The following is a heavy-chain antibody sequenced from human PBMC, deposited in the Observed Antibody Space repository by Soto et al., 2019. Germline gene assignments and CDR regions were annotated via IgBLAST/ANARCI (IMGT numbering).Heavy chain of an antibody. D-gene: IGHD6-13*01. CDR2: IYNSGST. CDR3: ARHPQGYSSSWFYFDY. V-gene: IGHV4-59*08. CDR1: GVSISTYY. Sequence: SETLSLTCNVFGVSISTYYWSWIRQPPGKGLEWIGYIYNSGSTSYNPSLKSRVNISVDTSKNQFSLKLSSVTAADTAVYYCARHPQGYSSSWFYFDYWGQGTLVTVSS. J-gene: IGHJ4*02.